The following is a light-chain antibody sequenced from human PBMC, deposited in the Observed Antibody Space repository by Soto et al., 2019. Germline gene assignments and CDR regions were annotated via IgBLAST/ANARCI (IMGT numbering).Light chain of an antibody. Sequence: EILLTQSPGTLSLSPGERATLSCRASQSINNNYLAWYQQKRGQAPRLLIYGASSRATGIPDRFSGSGSGTAFTVTISRLEPKDFAVYYCQEYGGSPRTFSQGTKVEIK. CDR2: GAS. V-gene: IGKV3-20*01. CDR3: QEYGGSPRT. CDR1: QSINNNY. J-gene: IGKJ1*01.